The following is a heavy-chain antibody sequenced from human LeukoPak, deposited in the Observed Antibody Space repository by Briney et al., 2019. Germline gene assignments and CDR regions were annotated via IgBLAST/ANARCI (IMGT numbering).Heavy chain of an antibody. CDR3: VTGGDYGYNWFDP. CDR2: IYYTGST. CDR1: GGSINSNSYY. D-gene: IGHD4-17*01. Sequence: SETLSLTCVVSGGSINSNSYYWGWIRQPPAKGLEWIGTIYYTGSTYYNPSLNTRVTISVDTSKNQFSLKLRSVTAADTAVYYCVTGGDYGYNWFDPWGQGTLVTVSS. V-gene: IGHV4-39*01. J-gene: IGHJ5*02.